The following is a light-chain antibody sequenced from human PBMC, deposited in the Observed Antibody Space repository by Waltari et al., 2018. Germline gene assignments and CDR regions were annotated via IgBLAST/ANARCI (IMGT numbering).Light chain of an antibody. Sequence: QSVLTQPPSTSGTPGQRVTISCSGSTSNIGTNTVTWYQLLPGTAPTTVIFANYHRRSAVPARFSASKSGTSASLVISGLQSEDDADYFCATWDDSLSGRVFGGGTKVTVL. CDR1: TSNIGTNT. CDR2: ANY. V-gene: IGLV1-44*01. J-gene: IGLJ3*02. CDR3: ATWDDSLSGRV.